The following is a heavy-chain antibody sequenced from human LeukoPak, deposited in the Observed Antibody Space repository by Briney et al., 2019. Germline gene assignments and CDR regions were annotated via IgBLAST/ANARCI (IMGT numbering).Heavy chain of an antibody. CDR1: GGSISSSSYY. D-gene: IGHD2/OR15-2a*01. CDR2: IYYSGST. V-gene: IGHV4-39*07. Sequence: PSETLSLTCTVSGGSISSSSYYWGWIRQPPGKGLEWIGSIYYSGSTYYNPSLKSRVTISVDTSKNQFSLKLSSVTAADTAVYYCARREFKKGFDYWGQGTLVTVSS. J-gene: IGHJ4*02. CDR3: ARREFKKGFDY.